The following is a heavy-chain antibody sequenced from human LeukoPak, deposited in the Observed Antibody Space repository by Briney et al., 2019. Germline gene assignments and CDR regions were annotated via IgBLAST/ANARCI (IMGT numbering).Heavy chain of an antibody. J-gene: IGHJ4*02. V-gene: IGHV3-64*04. D-gene: IGHD6-19*01. CDR1: GFSFSNYA. Sequence: GGSLRLSCSASGFSFSNYAMYWVRQAPGKGLEYVSAISSTGDSTNYADSVKGRFTISRDNAKNSLYLQLNSLRAEDTAVYYCARRSVAGTWDFDYWGQGTLVTVSS. CDR2: ISSTGDST. CDR3: ARRSVAGTWDFDY.